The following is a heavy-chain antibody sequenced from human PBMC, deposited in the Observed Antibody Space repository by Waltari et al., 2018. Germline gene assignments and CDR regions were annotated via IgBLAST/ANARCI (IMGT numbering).Heavy chain of an antibody. Sequence: HVQVVASGGGVVQPGRSLRLSCAASGFTFPPHGMRWVRQAPGKGLEWVTLISHDGSKTCYTDSVRGRFTIARDNSKDTVYLQMNSLRAEDTAVYYCARGLWESPPYYYYAMDVWGQGTTVTVS. CDR3: ARGLWESPPYYYYAMDV. CDR2: ISHDGSKT. J-gene: IGHJ6*02. V-gene: IGHV3-30*03. D-gene: IGHD3-10*01. CDR1: GFTFPPHG.